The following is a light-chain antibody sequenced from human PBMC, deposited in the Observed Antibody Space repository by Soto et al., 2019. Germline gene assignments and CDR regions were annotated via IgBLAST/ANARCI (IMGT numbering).Light chain of an antibody. CDR3: QHYHTLPPELT. Sequence: DIQLTQSPSTLSASVGDRVTITCQASEDINNYLNWYQQKPGKAPKLLIYDASDLETGVPSRFSGSVSGSDFTFTISNVQPEDAGTYFCQHYHTLPPELTFGQGTRLEIK. V-gene: IGKV1-33*01. J-gene: IGKJ5*01. CDR1: EDINNY. CDR2: DAS.